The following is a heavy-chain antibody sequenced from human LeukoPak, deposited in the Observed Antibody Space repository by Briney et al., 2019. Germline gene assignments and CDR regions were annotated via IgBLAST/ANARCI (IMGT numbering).Heavy chain of an antibody. CDR2: ISGSGGST. Sequence: GGSLRLSCAASGFTFSSYAMSWVRQAPGKGLEWVSAISGSGGSTYYADSVKGRFTISRDNPKNTLYLQMNSLRAEDTAVYYCAKTVGYSKHIFDYWGQGTLVTVSS. V-gene: IGHV3-23*01. CDR1: GFTFSSYA. J-gene: IGHJ4*02. CDR3: AKTVGYSKHIFDY. D-gene: IGHD3-22*01.